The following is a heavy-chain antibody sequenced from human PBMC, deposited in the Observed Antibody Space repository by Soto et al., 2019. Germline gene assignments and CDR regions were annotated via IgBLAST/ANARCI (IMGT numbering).Heavy chain of an antibody. D-gene: IGHD6-19*01. Sequence: GGSMRVSCTASGFTFSSHSINWVLQAPGKGLEWVSSISSSSSYIYYADSVKGRFTIYRDNAKNSLYLQMNSLRGDNTAVYYCAGGAGWHTNHWGQGTLVTVSS. CDR3: AGGAGWHTNH. V-gene: IGHV3-21*01. CDR2: ISSSSSYI. CDR1: GFTFSSHS. J-gene: IGHJ5*02.